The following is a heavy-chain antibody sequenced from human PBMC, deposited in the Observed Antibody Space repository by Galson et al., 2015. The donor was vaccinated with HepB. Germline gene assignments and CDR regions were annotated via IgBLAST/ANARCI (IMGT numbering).Heavy chain of an antibody. J-gene: IGHJ4*02. CDR1: GFTFSSYG. V-gene: IGHV3-30*18. CDR3: AKGANRWIQLWLGGLFDY. Sequence: SLRLSCAASGFTFSSYGMHWVRQAPGKGLEWVAVISYDGSNKYYADSVKGRFTISRDNSKNTLYLQMNSLRAEDTAVYYCAKGANRWIQLWLGGLFDYWGQGTLVTVSS. D-gene: IGHD5-18*01. CDR2: ISYDGSNK.